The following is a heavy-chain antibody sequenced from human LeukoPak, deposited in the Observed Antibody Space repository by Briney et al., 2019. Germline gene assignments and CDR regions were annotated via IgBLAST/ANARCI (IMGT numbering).Heavy chain of an antibody. D-gene: IGHD6-13*01. CDR2: INPSGGST. CDR1: GYTFTSYY. J-gene: IGHJ5*02. V-gene: IGHV1-46*01. CDR3: ARDQLPITAAGRPSRFDP. Sequence: ASVKVSCEASGYTFTSYYMHWVRQAPGQGLEWMGIINPSGGSTSYAQKFQGRVTMTRDMSTSTVYMELSSLRSEDTAVYYCARDQLPITAAGRPSRFDPWGQGTLVTVSS.